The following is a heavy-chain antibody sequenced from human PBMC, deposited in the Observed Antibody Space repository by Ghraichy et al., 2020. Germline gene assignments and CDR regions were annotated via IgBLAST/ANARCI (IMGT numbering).Heavy chain of an antibody. CDR1: GGSISSSSYY. CDR2: IYYSGST. CDR3: ARQDLSYYYYGMDV. J-gene: IGHJ6*02. Sequence: SETLSLTCTVSGGSISSSSYYWGWIRQPPGKGLEWIGSIYYSGSTYYNPSLKSRVTISVDTSKNQFSLKLSSVTAADTAVYYCARQDLSYYYYGMDVWGQGTTVTVSS. V-gene: IGHV4-39*01.